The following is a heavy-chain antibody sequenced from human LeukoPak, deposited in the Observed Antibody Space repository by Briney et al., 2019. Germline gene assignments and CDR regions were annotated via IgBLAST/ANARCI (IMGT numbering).Heavy chain of an antibody. D-gene: IGHD1-1*01. CDR3: ARDKGQLIYYYYMDV. V-gene: IGHV3-21*01. CDR2: ISSSSSYI. J-gene: IGHJ6*03. CDR1: GFTFSSYS. Sequence: NPGGSLRLSCAAPGFTFSSYSMNWVRQAPGKGLEWVSSISSSSSYIYYADSVKGRFTISRDNAKNSLYLQMNSLRAEDTAVYYCARDKGQLIYYYYMDVWGKGTTVTVSS.